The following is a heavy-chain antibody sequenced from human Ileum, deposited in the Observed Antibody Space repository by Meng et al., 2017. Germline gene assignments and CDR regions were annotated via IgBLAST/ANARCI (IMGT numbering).Heavy chain of an antibody. CDR1: GFTFSTYA. CDR3: VREATWAIFDY. Sequence: EVLLLGSGGDSAQPGGSLRLSRAASGFTFSTYAMRWVRQAPGKGPEWVSAISGDAKDTYYADSVKGRFTVSRDNFKNTVSLQMNSLRVEDAAIYYCVREATWAIFDYWGQGSLVTVSS. CDR2: ISGDAKDT. J-gene: IGHJ4*02. D-gene: IGHD5-24*01. V-gene: IGHV3-23*01.